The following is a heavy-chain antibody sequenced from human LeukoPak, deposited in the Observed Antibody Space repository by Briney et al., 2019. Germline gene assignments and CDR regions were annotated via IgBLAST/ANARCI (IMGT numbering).Heavy chain of an antibody. CDR1: GGSISSYY. J-gene: IGHJ6*03. CDR3: ARALRTGTVLYYYYYMDV. V-gene: IGHV4-4*07. D-gene: IGHD1-1*01. CDR2: IYTSGST. Sequence: PSETLSLTCTVSGGSISSYYWSWIRQPAGKGLEWIGRIYTSGSTNYNPSLKSRVTMSVDTSKNQFSLKLSSVTAADTAVYYCARALRTGTVLYYYYYMDVWGKGTTVTVSS.